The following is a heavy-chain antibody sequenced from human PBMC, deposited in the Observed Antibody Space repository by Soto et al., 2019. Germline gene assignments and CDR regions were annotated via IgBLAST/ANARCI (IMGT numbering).Heavy chain of an antibody. Sequence: EVQLVESGGGLVKPGGSLRLSCAVSGFTFNNYSVNWVRQAPGKGLEWVSSISANGTFRYYADSVRGRFTVSRDNAKSSLYLQMNNLRAEDPAVYFCARYPGTIMPTIVGSYYFDYWGLGTLVTVSS. CDR2: ISANGTFR. V-gene: IGHV3-21*01. CDR3: ARYPGTIMPTIVGSYYFDY. D-gene: IGHD5-12*01. J-gene: IGHJ4*02. CDR1: GFTFNNYS.